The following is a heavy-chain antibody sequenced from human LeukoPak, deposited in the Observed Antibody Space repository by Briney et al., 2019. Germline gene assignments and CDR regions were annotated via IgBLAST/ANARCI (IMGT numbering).Heavy chain of an antibody. CDR3: ARVPFRWDYGLGTPYHYGMDV. CDR1: GGSINSYY. D-gene: IGHD3-10*01. J-gene: IGHJ6*02. V-gene: IGHV4-59*01. Sequence: PSETLSLTCTVSGGSINSYYWSWVRQPPGKGLEWIGYIYYSGSTNYNPSLKSRVTISVDTSKNQFSLKLTSVTAADTAVYYCARVPFRWDYGLGTPYHYGMDVWGQGTTVTVSS. CDR2: IYYSGST.